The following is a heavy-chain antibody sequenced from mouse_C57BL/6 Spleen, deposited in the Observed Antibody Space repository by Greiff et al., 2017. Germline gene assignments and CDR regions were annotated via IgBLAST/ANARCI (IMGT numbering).Heavy chain of an antibody. CDR3: APTAQATYFDV. D-gene: IGHD3-2*02. Sequence: EVKLMESGAELVKPGASVKLSCTASGFNIKDYYMHWVKQRTEQGLEWIGRIDPEDGETKYAPKFQGKATITADTSSNTAYLQLSSLTSEDTAVYYCAPTAQATYFDVWGTGTTVTVSS. J-gene: IGHJ1*03. CDR1: GFNIKDYY. V-gene: IGHV14-2*01. CDR2: IDPEDGET.